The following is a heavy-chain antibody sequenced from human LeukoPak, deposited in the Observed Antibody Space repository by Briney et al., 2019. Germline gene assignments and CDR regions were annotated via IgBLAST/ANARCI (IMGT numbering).Heavy chain of an antibody. CDR2: ISWNSGSK. CDR1: GFTFDDYA. CDR3: AKGRDPDYYYYGMDV. V-gene: IGHV3-9*01. Sequence: PGRSLRLSCAASGFTFDDYAMHWVRQAPGKGLEWVSGISWNSGSKGYADSVKGRFTISRDNAKNSLYLQMNSLRAEDTALYYCAKGRDPDYYYYGMDVWGQGTTVTVSS. J-gene: IGHJ6*02.